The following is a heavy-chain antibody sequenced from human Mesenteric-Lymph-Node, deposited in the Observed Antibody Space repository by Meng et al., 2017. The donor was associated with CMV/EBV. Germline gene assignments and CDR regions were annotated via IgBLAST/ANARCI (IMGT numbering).Heavy chain of an antibody. Sequence: GESLKISCAASGFTFSDYYMSWIRPAPGKGLEWVSYISNSGSTIYYADSVKGRLTISRDNAKNALYLQMNSLRAEDTAVYYCARGHDYYYDSSGPSFDPWDQGPLVTVSS. CDR1: GFTFSDYY. J-gene: IGHJ5*02. V-gene: IGHV3-11*01. CDR3: ARGHDYYYDSSGPSFDP. CDR2: ISNSGSTI. D-gene: IGHD3-22*01.